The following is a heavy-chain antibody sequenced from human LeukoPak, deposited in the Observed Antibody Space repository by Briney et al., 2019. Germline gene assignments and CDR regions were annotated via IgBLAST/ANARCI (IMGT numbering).Heavy chain of an antibody. CDR3: AKDRPAAYYYYGMDV. D-gene: IGHD2-2*01. J-gene: IGHJ6*02. Sequence: PGGSLRLSCAASGFTFSSYWMSWVRQAPGKGLEWVSAISGSGGSTYYADSVKGRFTISRDNSKNTLYLQMNSLRAEDTAVYYCAKDRPAAYYYYGMDVWGQGTTVTVSS. CDR2: ISGSGGST. V-gene: IGHV3-23*01. CDR1: GFTFSSYW.